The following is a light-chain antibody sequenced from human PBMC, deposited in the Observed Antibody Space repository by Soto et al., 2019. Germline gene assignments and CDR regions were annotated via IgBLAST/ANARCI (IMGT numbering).Light chain of an antibody. CDR2: GAS. CDR1: QSVRSSY. CDR3: QQYGSSQS. Sequence: EVVLTQSPGTLPLSPGERASLSCRASQSVRSSYLAWYQQKPGQAPGLLIYGASSRATGIPDRFSGSWAGTYFTLTISGLEPEDFAVYCCQQYGSSQSFGQGTKVEIK. V-gene: IGKV3-20*01. J-gene: IGKJ1*01.